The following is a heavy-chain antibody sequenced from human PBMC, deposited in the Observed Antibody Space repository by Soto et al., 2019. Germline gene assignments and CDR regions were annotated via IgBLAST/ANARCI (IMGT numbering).Heavy chain of an antibody. CDR2: IWYDGSNK. CDR1: GFTFSSYG. D-gene: IGHD2-2*02. CDR3: ARGGGYQLLYVYYYYGMDV. V-gene: IGHV3-33*01. J-gene: IGHJ6*02. Sequence: SLRLSCAASGFTFSSYGMHWVRQAPGKGLEWVAVIWYDGSNKYYADSVKGRFTISRDNSKNALYLQMNSLRAEDTAVYYCARGGGYQLLYVYYYYGMDVWGQGTTVTVSS.